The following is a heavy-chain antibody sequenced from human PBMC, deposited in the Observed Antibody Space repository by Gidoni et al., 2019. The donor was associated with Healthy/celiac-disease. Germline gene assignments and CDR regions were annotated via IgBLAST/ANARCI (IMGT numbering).Heavy chain of an antibody. CDR3: ARDRSDYDMLTGFSV. D-gene: IGHD3-9*01. V-gene: IGHV1-3*01. CDR2: INAGNCNT. CDR1: GYTFPSYA. J-gene: IGHJ6*02. Sequence: QVQLVQSGAEVNKPRASVKVSCKASGYTFPSYAMHWVRQAPGTRLEWMGWINAGNCNTKYSQKFQGRVTITRDTAASTAYMELSSLRSEDTAVYYCARDRSDYDMLTGFSVWGQGTTVTVSS.